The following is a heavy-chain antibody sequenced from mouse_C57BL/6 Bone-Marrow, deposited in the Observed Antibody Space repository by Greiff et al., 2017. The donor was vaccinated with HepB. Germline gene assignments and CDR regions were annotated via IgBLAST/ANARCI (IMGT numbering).Heavy chain of an antibody. D-gene: IGHD2-1*01. J-gene: IGHJ4*01. V-gene: IGHV1-42*01. CDR3: ARNYGNYPAMDY. CDR1: GYSFTGYY. Sequence: DVQLQESGPELVKPGASVKISCKASGYSFTGYYMNWVKQSPEKSLEWIGEINPSTGGTTYNQKFKAKATLTVDKSSSTAYMQLKSLTSEDSAVYYCARNYGNYPAMDYWGQGTSVTVSS. CDR2: INPSTGGT.